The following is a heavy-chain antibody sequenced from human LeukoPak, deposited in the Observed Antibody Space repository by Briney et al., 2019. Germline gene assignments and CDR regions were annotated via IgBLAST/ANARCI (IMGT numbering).Heavy chain of an antibody. J-gene: IGHJ4*02. D-gene: IGHD6-13*01. CDR1: GGSISSSSYY. CDR3: ARGVRTGYSSSWFSY. CDR2: IYYSGST. V-gene: IGHV4-39*07. Sequence: PSETLSLTCTVSGGSISSSSYYWGWIRQPPGKGLEWIGSIYYSGSTSYNPSLKSRVTISVDTSKNQFSLKLSSVTAADTAIYYCARGVRTGYSSSWFSYWGQGTLVTVSS.